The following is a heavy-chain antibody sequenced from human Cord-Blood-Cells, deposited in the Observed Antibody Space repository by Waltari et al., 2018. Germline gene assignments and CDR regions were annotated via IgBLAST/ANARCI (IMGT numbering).Heavy chain of an antibody. V-gene: IGHV4-34*01. CDR2: INHSGST. J-gene: IGHJ4*02. CDR3: ARGGGRNGADY. CDR1: GGSFSGYY. Sequence: QVQLQQWGAGLLKPSETLSLTCAVYGGSFSGYYWSWIRQPPGKGLEWIGEINHSGSTNYSPSLKSRVTISVDTSKNQFSLQLSSVTAADTAVYYCARGGGRNGADYWGQGTLVTVSS. D-gene: IGHD3-16*01.